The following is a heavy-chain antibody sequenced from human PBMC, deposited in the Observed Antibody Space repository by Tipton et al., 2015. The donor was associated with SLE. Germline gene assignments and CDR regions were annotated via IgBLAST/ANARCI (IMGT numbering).Heavy chain of an antibody. J-gene: IGHJ5*02. CDR2: ISAYNGNT. V-gene: IGHV1-18*04. D-gene: IGHD2-15*01. Sequence: QLVQSGAEVKKPGASVKVSCKASGYTFTSYGISWVRQAPGQGLEWMGWISAYNGNTNYAQKLQGRVTMTTDTSTSTAYMELRSLRSDDTAVYYCARDLSGVVVVAATPRWFDPWGQGTLVTVSS. CDR1: GYTFTSYG. CDR3: ARDLSGVVVVAATPRWFDP.